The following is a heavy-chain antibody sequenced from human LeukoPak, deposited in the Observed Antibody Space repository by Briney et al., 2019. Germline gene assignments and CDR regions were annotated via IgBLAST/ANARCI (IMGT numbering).Heavy chain of an antibody. V-gene: IGHV4-30-2*01. D-gene: IGHD1-26*01. CDR2: IFHSGST. J-gene: IGHJ4*02. CDR3: ARGIRIVGTIPDGYFDD. CDR1: GGSISSSGYY. Sequence: PSETLSLTCIVSGGSISSSGYYWSWIRQPPGKGLEWIGYIFHSGSTHYNPSLKSRVTVSVDKSKNQFSLNLISVTAADTAVYYCARGIRIVGTIPDGYFDDWGQGTLVTVSS.